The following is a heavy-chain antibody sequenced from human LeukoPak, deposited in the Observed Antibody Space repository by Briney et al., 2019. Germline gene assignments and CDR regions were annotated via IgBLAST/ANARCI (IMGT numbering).Heavy chain of an antibody. D-gene: IGHD6-13*01. V-gene: IGHV1-18*04. CDR1: GYTFTNYY. Sequence: GASVKVSCKASGYTFTNYYVHWVRQAPGQGLEWVGWISCYNGDTKYAQKFQGRVTVTTDTSTSTAYMELRSLRSDDTAVYYCARGAAGTGAADYWGQGTLVTVSS. CDR3: ARGAAGTGAADY. CDR2: ISCYNGDT. J-gene: IGHJ4*02.